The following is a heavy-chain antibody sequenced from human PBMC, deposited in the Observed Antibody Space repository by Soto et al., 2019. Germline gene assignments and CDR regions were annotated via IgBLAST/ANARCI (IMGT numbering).Heavy chain of an antibody. CDR2: IYYSGST. CDR1: GGSISGYY. CDR3: ARFRVTPGYYFDY. V-gene: IGHV4-59*08. J-gene: IGHJ4*02. D-gene: IGHD5-18*01. Sequence: PSETLSLTCTVSGGSISGYYWSWIRQPPGKGLEWIGYIYYSGSTNYNPSLKSRVTISVDTSKNQFSLKLSSVTAADTAVYYCARFRVTPGYYFDYWGQGTLVTVSS.